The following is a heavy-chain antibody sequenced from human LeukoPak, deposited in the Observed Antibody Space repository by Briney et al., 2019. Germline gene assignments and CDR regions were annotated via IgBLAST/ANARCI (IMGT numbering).Heavy chain of an antibody. J-gene: IGHJ5*01. CDR2: ISSTSAYI. D-gene: IGHD6-19*01. V-gene: IGHV3-21*01. CDR1: GFSLRSYT. Sequence: GGSLRLSCAASGFSLRSYTVTWVRQAPGKGLEWVSSISSTSAYIYYAESVKGRFSISRDNVDNVVHLQMSSLRNEDTAFYYCARVAVAGPTGWFDSWGQGTLVTVSS. CDR3: ARVAVAGPTGWFDS.